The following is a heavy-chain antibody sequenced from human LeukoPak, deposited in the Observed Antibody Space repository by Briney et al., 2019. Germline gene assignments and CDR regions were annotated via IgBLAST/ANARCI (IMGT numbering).Heavy chain of an antibody. D-gene: IGHD6-6*01. CDR2: ISSSGSTI. CDR3: ARRISSIAARWFDP. CDR1: GFTFSDYY. J-gene: IGHJ5*02. Sequence: GGSLRLSCAASGFTFSDYYMSWIRQAPGKGLEWVSYISSSGSTIYYADSVKGRFTISRDNAKNSLCLQMNSLRAEDTAVYYCARRISSIAARWFDPWGQGTLVTVSS. V-gene: IGHV3-11*01.